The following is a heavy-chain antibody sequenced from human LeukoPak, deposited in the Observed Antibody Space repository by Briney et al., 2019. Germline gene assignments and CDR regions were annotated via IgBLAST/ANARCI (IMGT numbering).Heavy chain of an antibody. CDR3: ARNYYDSSGYYPLDY. V-gene: IGHV4-34*01. CDR1: GGSFSGYC. J-gene: IGHJ4*02. D-gene: IGHD3-22*01. Sequence: SETLSLTCAVYGGSFSGYCWSWIRQPPGKGLEWIGEINHSGSTNYNPSLKSRVNISVDTSKSQFSLKLSSVTAADTAVYYCARNYYDSSGYYPLDYWGQGTLVTVSS. CDR2: INHSGST.